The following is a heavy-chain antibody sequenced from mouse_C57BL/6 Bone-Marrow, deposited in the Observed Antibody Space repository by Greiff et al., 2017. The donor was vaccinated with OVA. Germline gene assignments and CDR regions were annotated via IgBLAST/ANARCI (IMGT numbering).Heavy chain of an antibody. CDR2: IDPENGDT. J-gene: IGHJ2*01. CDR3: TWSGPGY. V-gene: IGHV14-4*01. Sequence: VRLQQSGAELVRPGASVKLSCTASGFNIKDDYMHWVKQRPEQGLEWIGWIDPENGDTEYASKFQGKATITADTSSNTAYLQLSSLTSEDTAVYYCTWSGPGYWGQGTTLTVSS. D-gene: IGHD4-1*01. CDR1: GFNIKDDY.